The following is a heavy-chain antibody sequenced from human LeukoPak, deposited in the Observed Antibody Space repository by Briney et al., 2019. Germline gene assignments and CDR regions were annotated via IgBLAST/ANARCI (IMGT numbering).Heavy chain of an antibody. J-gene: IGHJ4*02. CDR2: ISGSGGST. Sequence: GGSLRLSCAASGFTFSSYAMSWVRQATGKGLEWVSAISGSGGSTFYADSVKGRFTISRDNSKNTLYLQMNSLRAEDTAVYYCAKDRSGSYSQGLDYWGQGTLVTVSS. V-gene: IGHV3-23*01. CDR3: AKDRSGSYSQGLDY. D-gene: IGHD1-26*01. CDR1: GFTFSSYA.